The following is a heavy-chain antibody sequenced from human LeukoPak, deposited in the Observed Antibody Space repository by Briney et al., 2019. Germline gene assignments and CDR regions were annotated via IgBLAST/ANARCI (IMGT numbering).Heavy chain of an antibody. D-gene: IGHD6-19*01. CDR3: ARGVAVY. CDR2: ISYDGSNK. J-gene: IGHJ4*02. V-gene: IGHV3-30*04. CDR1: GFTFSSYA. Sequence: GGSLRLSCAASGFTFSSYAMHWVRQAPGKGPEWVAVISYDGSNKYYADSVKGRFTISRDNSKNTLYLQMNSLRAEDTAVYYCARGVAVYWGQGTLVTVSS.